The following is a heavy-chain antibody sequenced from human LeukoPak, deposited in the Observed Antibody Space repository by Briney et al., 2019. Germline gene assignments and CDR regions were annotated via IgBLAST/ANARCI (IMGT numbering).Heavy chain of an antibody. Sequence: GGSLRLSCAASGFTFRSYAMHWVRQAPGRGLEWVAVIAYDGSNKYYADSVKGRFTISRDNSKNTLYLQMNSLRPEDTALYYCAREIAAVPDRGQGTLVTVSS. J-gene: IGHJ4*02. CDR1: GFTFRSYA. CDR3: AREIAAVPD. V-gene: IGHV3-30-3*01. D-gene: IGHD6-25*01. CDR2: IAYDGSNK.